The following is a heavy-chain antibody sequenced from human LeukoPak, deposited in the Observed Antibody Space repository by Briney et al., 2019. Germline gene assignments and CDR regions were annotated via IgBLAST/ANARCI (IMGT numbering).Heavy chain of an antibody. CDR2: TRDKAHGYTT. J-gene: IGHJ6*02. CDR1: GFTFSDHY. D-gene: IGHD6-19*01. CDR3: VRAVAGRYRMDV. V-gene: IGHV3-72*01. Sequence: GGSLRLSCAASGFTFSDHYIDWVRQAPGKGLEWFGRTRDKAHGYTTEYAASVKGRFTISRDDSKNSLYLQMNSLKTEDTAVYFCVRAVAGRYRMDVWGQGTTVTVSS.